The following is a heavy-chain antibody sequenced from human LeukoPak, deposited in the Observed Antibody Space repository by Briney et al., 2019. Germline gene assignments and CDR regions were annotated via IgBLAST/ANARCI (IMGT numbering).Heavy chain of an antibody. Sequence: ASVKVSCKAYGFTFNAYYINWVRQAPGQGLEWMGWINPNNGATNLAQNFQGRVTMTRDTSISTAYMELSGLRSDDTAVYYCARIAGYSGYAEEFDYWGQGTLVTVSS. V-gene: IGHV1-2*02. CDR2: INPNNGAT. D-gene: IGHD5-12*01. J-gene: IGHJ4*02. CDR1: GFTFNAYY. CDR3: ARIAGYSGYAEEFDY.